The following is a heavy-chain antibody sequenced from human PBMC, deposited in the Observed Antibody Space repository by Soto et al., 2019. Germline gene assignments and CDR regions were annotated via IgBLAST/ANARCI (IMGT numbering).Heavy chain of an antibody. CDR1: GFSLSTSGVG. D-gene: IGHD3-22*01. V-gene: IGHV2-5*02. J-gene: IGHJ4*02. CDR2: IYWDDDK. CDR3: AHSRITMIVVDFYFDC. Sequence: QITLKESGPTLVKPTQTLTLTCTFSGFSLSTSGVGVGWIRQPPGKALEWLALIYWDDDKRYSPSLKSRLTITKDTSKNQVVLTMTNMDPVDTATYYCAHSRITMIVVDFYFDCWGQGTLVTVSS.